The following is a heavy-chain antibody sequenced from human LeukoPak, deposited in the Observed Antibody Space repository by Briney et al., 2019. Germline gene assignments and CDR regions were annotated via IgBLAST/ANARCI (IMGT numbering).Heavy chain of an antibody. CDR3: ARDRRGIIVRGVIIGGFDP. D-gene: IGHD3-10*01. J-gene: IGHJ5*02. CDR1: GCSISSGSYY. Sequence: PSQTLSLTCTVSGCSISSGSYYWSWIRQPAGKGLEWIGRIYTSGSTNYNPSLKSRVTISVDTSKNQFSLKLSSVTAADTAVYYCARDRRGIIVRGVIIGGFDPWGQGTLVTVSS. CDR2: IYTSGST. V-gene: IGHV4-61*02.